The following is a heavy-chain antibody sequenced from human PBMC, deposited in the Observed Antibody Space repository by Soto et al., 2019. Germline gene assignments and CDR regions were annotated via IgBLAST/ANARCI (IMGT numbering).Heavy chain of an antibody. V-gene: IGHV1-24*01. CDR3: ATVPWGSGSYYNNLLFDY. D-gene: IGHD3-10*01. J-gene: IGHJ4*02. CDR1: GYTLTELS. Sequence: ASVKVSCKVSGYTLTELSMHWVRQAPGKGLEWMGGFDPEDGETIYAQKFQGRVTMTEDTSTDTAYMELSSLRSEDTAVYYCATVPWGSGSYYNNLLFDYWGQGTLVTVSS. CDR2: FDPEDGET.